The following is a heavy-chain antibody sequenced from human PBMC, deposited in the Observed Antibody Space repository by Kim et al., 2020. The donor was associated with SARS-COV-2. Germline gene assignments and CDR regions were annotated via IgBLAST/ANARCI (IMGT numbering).Heavy chain of an antibody. D-gene: IGHD6-6*01. CDR1: GGSVSSSNYY. J-gene: IGHJ5*02. CDR2: IYYTGDT. Sequence: SETLSLTCTVSGGSVSSSNYYWGWIRQPPGKGLEWIGIIYYTGDTYYNPSLKSLVTISVDTSKNHFSLKLSSLTAAETAVYYCARLEYSSSSRSFDPWGQGTLVTVSS. V-gene: IGHV4-39*02. CDR3: ARLEYSSSSRSFDP.